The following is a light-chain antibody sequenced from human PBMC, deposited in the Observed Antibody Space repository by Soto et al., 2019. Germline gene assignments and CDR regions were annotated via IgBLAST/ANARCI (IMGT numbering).Light chain of an antibody. CDR2: DVS. V-gene: IGLV2-14*03. CDR1: SSDVGGSSY. J-gene: IGLJ1*01. CDR3: SSYADSSTLEV. Sequence: QSALTQPASVSGSPGQSITISCTGTSSDVGGSSYVSWYQHQPGKAPKLIIYDVSVRPSGVSNRFSGSKSGDTASLTISGLQAADEADDYCSSYADSSTLEVFGIGTKVTVL.